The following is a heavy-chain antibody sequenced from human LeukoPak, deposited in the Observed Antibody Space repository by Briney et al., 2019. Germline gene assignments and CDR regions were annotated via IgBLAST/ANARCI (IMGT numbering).Heavy chain of an antibody. J-gene: IGHJ4*02. D-gene: IGHD3-9*01. Sequence: GGSLRLSCAVSGFTFSNAWMNWVRQAPGKGLEWVGRIKRKTDGGTTDYAAPVEGRFTISRDDSKSTLYLHMNSLKIEDTAVYYCTTLTSFRELDILTNYWGQGTLVTVSS. CDR1: GFTFSNAW. CDR3: TTLTSFRELDILTNY. V-gene: IGHV3-15*01. CDR2: IKRKTDGGTT.